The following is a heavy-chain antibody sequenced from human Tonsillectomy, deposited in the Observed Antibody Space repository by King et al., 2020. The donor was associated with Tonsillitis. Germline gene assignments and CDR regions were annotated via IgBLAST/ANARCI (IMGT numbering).Heavy chain of an antibody. CDR3: ARDRAPYSGGWPFDY. CDR1: GYSISGDSY. D-gene: IGHD6-19*01. J-gene: IGHJ4*02. Sequence: QLQESGPGLVKPSETLSLTCTVSGYSISGDSYWGWIRQPPGKGLEWIGNIYHLGSTYYNPSLKSRVTISVDTSKNQFSLRLSPVTAADTAVYFCARDRAPYSGGWPFDYWGQGTLVTVSS. CDR2: IYHLGST. V-gene: IGHV4-38-2*02.